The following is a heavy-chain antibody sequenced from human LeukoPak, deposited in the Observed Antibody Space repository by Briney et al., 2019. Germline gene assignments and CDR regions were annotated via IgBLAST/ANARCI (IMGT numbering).Heavy chain of an antibody. D-gene: IGHD6-19*01. CDR1: GGSSSGYC. V-gene: IGHV4-34*01. CDR3: ARRKPWPTWRDY. CDR2: INHSGST. J-gene: IGHJ4*02. Sequence: PSETLSLTCAVYGGSSSGYCWRWIRQPPGKGLEWIGEINHSGSTNYNPSLKSRVTISVYPSKNQFSLKLSSVTAADTAAYYCARRKPWPTWRDYWGQGTLVTVSS.